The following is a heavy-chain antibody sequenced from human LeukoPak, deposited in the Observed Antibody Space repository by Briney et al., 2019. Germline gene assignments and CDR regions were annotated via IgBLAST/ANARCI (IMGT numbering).Heavy chain of an antibody. V-gene: IGHV4-4*09. D-gene: IGHD6-19*01. J-gene: IGHJ2*01. CDR2: ISTSGST. CDR1: GVSISVYY. Sequence: SETLSLPCTVPGVSISVYYCTWIRQPPGKGRGWIGYISTSGSTDSSPSLKSRVTISVDRSKNQCPLNLSSVTAADTAVYYCAGHDEGSGWYRSYIDLWGRGTLVIVSS. CDR3: AGHDEGSGWYRSYIDL.